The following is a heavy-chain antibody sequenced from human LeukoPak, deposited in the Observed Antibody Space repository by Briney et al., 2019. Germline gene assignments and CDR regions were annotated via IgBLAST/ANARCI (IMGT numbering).Heavy chain of an antibody. V-gene: IGHV4-39*07. Sequence: SETLSLTCTVSGGSISSSSYYWGWIRQPPGKGLEWIGSIYYSGSTYYNPSLKSRVTISVDTSKNQFSLKLSSVTAADTAVYYCARGSYQWLGPYFDYWGQGTLVTVSS. J-gene: IGHJ4*02. CDR1: GGSISSSSYY. CDR3: ARGSYQWLGPYFDY. CDR2: IYYSGST. D-gene: IGHD6-19*01.